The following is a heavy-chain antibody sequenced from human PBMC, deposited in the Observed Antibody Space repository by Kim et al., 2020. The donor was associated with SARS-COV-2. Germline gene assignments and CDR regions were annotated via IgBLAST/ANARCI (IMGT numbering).Heavy chain of an antibody. Sequence: YAESLKGRFTISRDDSNSIAYLQMNSLKTEDTAVYYCTLYDFWGETYFDYWGQGTLVTVSS. D-gene: IGHD3-3*01. V-gene: IGHV3-49*02. J-gene: IGHJ4*02. CDR3: TLYDFWGETYFDY.